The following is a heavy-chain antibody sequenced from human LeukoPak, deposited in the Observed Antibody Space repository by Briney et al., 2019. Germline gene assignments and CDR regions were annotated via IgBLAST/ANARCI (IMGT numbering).Heavy chain of an antibody. J-gene: IGHJ4*02. CDR3: AKEGGDRYYYGSGLDY. CDR1: GFTFSSYA. CDR2: ISYDGSNK. V-gene: IGHV3-30*18. D-gene: IGHD3-10*01. Sequence: LPGASLRLSCAASGFTFSSYAMSWVRQAPGKGLEGVAVISYDGSNKYYADSVKGRCTISRDNSKNTLYLQMNSLRAEDTAVYYCAKEGGDRYYYGSGLDYWGQGTLVTVSS.